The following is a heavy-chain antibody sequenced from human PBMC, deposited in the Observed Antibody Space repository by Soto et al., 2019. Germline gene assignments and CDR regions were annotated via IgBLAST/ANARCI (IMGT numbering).Heavy chain of an antibody. Sequence: QLQQWGAGLLKPSETLSLTCVFSGGSFSTYYYNCIRQSPGKGLEWNWEINHSGSNTYSPSLKSRVTTSLDTSKNQFALKLTSVTAADTAVYYCASGGSNDWQVAFDIWGQWTMVTVSS. V-gene: IGHV4-34*01. CDR2: INHSGSN. D-gene: IGHD3-9*01. CDR3: ASGGSNDWQVAFDI. J-gene: IGHJ3*02. CDR1: GGSFSTYY.